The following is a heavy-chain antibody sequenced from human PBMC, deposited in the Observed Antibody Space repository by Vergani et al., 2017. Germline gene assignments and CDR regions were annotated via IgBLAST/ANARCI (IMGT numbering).Heavy chain of an antibody. CDR2: IIPILGIA. CDR3: AKDVRDGYNYRSDY. CDR1: GGTFSSYT. J-gene: IGHJ4*02. V-gene: IGHV1-69*08. Sequence: QVQLVQSGAEVKKPGSSVKVSCKASGGTFSSYTISWVRQAPGQGLEWMGRIIPILGIANYAQKFQGRVTITADNSTSTAFMELSSLRSEDTAVYYCAKDVRDGYNYRSDYWGQGTLVTVSS. D-gene: IGHD5-24*01.